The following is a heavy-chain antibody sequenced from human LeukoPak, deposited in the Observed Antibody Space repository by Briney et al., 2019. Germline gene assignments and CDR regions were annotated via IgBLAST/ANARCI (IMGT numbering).Heavy chain of an antibody. Sequence: PSETLSLTCTVSGGSISSYYWSWIRQSPGKGLEWIGYIYYSGSTNYNPSLKSRLTISVDTSKNQFSLRLSSVTAADTAVYYCARLGNYGIYYSDYWGQGTLVTVSS. J-gene: IGHJ4*02. CDR2: IYYSGST. CDR1: GGSISSYY. V-gene: IGHV4-59*08. CDR3: ARLGNYGIYYSDY. D-gene: IGHD4-11*01.